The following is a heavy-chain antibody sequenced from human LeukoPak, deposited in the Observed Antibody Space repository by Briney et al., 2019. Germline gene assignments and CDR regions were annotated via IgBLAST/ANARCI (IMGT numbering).Heavy chain of an antibody. Sequence: PGGSLRLSCAASGFTVSSNYMSWVRQAPGKGLEWVSVIFSGGTTYYADSVKGRFTISRDNSKNTLYLQMSSLRAEDTAVYYCVKDPAVAGTRYFDYWGQGTLVTVSS. CDR1: GFTVSSNY. CDR2: IFSGGTT. J-gene: IGHJ4*02. CDR3: VKDPAVAGTRYFDY. V-gene: IGHV3-53*05. D-gene: IGHD6-19*01.